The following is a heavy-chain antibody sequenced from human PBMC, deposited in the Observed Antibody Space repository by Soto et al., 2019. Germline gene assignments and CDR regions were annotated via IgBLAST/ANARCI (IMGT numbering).Heavy chain of an antibody. CDR3: VWGRYYSFDH. V-gene: IGHV1-2*04. J-gene: IGHJ4*02. CDR2: INPNTGAT. D-gene: IGHD3-9*01. Sequence: ASVKVSCKTSRDTFSGYYMHWVRQAPGQGLEWMGWINPNTGATKNAQKFQDWVTMTRDTSFSTAYMELSRLTLDDTAIYYCVWGRYYSFDHWGPGTLVTVSS. CDR1: RDTFSGYY.